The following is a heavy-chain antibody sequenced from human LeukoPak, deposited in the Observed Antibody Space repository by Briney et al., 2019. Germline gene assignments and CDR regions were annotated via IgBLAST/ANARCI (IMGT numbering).Heavy chain of an antibody. V-gene: IGHV3-23*01. Sequence: PSETLSLTCTVSGGSISSYYWSWIRQPPGKGLEWVSAISGSGGSTYYADSVKGRFTISRDNSKNTLYLQMNSLRAEDTAVYYCAKSQRQQLPPDFDYWGQGTLVTVSS. CDR1: GGSISSYY. D-gene: IGHD6-13*01. CDR2: ISGSGGST. CDR3: AKSQRQQLPPDFDY. J-gene: IGHJ4*02.